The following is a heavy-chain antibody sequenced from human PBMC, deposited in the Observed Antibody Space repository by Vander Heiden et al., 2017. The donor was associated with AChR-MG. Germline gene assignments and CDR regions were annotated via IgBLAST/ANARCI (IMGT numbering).Heavy chain of an antibody. J-gene: IGHJ5*02. Sequence: QVQPVQSGTEVKKPGSSVKVPCRPSGGPLSTYAFSWVRPAPRHGLEWVGRRIPIPGLTNYAQSSQGRVTITAAKSTSTAYMELSSRRSEDTAVYFCARTRPRDDGNWFDPWGQGTLVTVSS. CDR3: ARTRPRDDGNWFDP. CDR2: RIPIPGLT. V-gene: IGHV1-69*04. D-gene: IGHD1-1*01. CDR1: GGPLSTYA.